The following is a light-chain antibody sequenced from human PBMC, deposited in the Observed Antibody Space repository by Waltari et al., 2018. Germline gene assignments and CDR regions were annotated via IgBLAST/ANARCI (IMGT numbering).Light chain of an antibody. Sequence: DIQMTQSPSSLSASVGDRVTITCRASQSISSYLSWYYQKAGKAPKLLIYGASSLQSGVPSRFSGIGSGTDFTLTISSLQPEDSATYYCQQTYSTPRTFGQGTKVEIK. J-gene: IGKJ1*01. CDR3: QQTYSTPRT. CDR1: QSISSY. V-gene: IGKV1-39*01. CDR2: GAS.